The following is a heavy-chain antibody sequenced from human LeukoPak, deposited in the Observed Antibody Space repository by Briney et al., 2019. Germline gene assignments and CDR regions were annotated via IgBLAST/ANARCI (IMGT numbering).Heavy chain of an antibody. CDR1: GDSITSYC. J-gene: IGHJ4*02. CDR3: AKWHEGQLAFDS. CDR2: IHYTGKN. V-gene: IGHV4-59*01. Sequence: SETLSLTCTVSGDSITSYCWNWVRQPPGKGLEWIGYIHYTGKNYYNPSLKSRVTMSVDMSKSQFSLKLSSVTAADTAVYYCAKWHEGQLAFDSWGQGTLVTVSS. D-gene: IGHD1-1*01.